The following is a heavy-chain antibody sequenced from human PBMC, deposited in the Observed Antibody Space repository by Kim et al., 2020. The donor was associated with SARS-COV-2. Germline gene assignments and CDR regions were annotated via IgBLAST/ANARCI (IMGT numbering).Heavy chain of an antibody. J-gene: IGHJ4*02. V-gene: IGHV3-64D*06. Sequence: GGSLRLSCSASGFTFSSYAMHWVRQAPGKGLEYVSAISSNGGSTYYADSVKGRFTISRDNSKNTLYLQMSSLRAEDTAVYYCVKDRWGVGSSWTILYFDYWGQGTLVTVSS. CDR3: VKDRWGVGSSWTILYFDY. CDR1: GFTFSSYA. CDR2: ISSNGGST. D-gene: IGHD6-13*01.